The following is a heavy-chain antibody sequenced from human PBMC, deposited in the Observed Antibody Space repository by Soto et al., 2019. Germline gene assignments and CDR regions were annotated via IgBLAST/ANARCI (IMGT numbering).Heavy chain of an antibody. Sequence: SETLSLTCSVSGGSISSFYWSWIRQPPGKGLEWIGYIYYSGSTNYNPSLKSRVTISVDTPKNQFSLKLSSVTAADTAVYYCARGRYCSGGSCYYIYYYYGMDVWGQGTTVTVSS. CDR3: ARGRYCSGGSCYYIYYYYGMDV. CDR1: GGSISSFY. D-gene: IGHD2-15*01. V-gene: IGHV4-59*01. CDR2: IYYSGST. J-gene: IGHJ6*02.